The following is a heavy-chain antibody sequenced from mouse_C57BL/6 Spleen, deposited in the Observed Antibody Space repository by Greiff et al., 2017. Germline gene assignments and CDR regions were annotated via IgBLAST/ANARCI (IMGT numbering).Heavy chain of an antibody. CDR3: ARSNMIKAWFAY. V-gene: IGHV1-80*01. D-gene: IGHD2-4*01. CDR1: GYAFSSYW. J-gene: IGHJ3*01. Sequence: VKLMESGAELVKPGASVKISCKASGYAFSSYWMTWVKQRPGKGLEWIGQIYPGDGDTNYNGKFKGKATLTADKSSSTAYMQLSRLTSEDSAVYFCARSNMIKAWFAYWGQGTLVTVSA. CDR2: IYPGDGDT.